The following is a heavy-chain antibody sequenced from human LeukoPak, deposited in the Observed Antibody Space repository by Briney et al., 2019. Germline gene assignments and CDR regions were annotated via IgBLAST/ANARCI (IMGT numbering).Heavy chain of an antibody. CDR2: IYPSDSDT. CDR1: GYTFTTCW. J-gene: IGHJ4*02. D-gene: IGHD1-26*01. Sequence: GESLKFSCKGSGYTFTTCWFGWVRKMPGKGLEWMRIIYPSDSDTTYSPSFHGQVTISADKSISTAYLHWSSLKASDTAIYYCARLYGTKSDYWGQGTLVTVSS. CDR3: ARLYGTKSDY. V-gene: IGHV5-51*01.